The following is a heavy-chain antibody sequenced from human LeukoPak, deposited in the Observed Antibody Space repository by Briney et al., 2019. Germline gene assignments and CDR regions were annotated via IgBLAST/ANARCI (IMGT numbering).Heavy chain of an antibody. J-gene: IGHJ3*02. CDR3: AREIVVVVAAHDAFDI. CDR2: IIPIFGTA. Sequence: SVKVSCKASGGTFSSYAISWVRQAPGQGLEWMGGIIPIFGTANYAQKFQGRVPITADESTSTAYMELSSLRSEDTAVYYCAREIVVVVAAHDAFDIWGQGTMVTVSS. V-gene: IGHV1-69*01. CDR1: GGTFSSYA. D-gene: IGHD2-15*01.